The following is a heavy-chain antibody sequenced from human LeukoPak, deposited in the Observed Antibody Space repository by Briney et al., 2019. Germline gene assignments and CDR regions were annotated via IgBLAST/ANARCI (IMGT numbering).Heavy chain of an antibody. CDR1: GGSFSGYY. D-gene: IGHD6-6*01. CDR2: INHSGST. Sequence: SETLSLXCAVYGGSFSGYYWSWIRQPPGKGLEWIGEINHSGSTNYNPSLKSRVTISVDTSKNQFSLKLSSVTAADTAVYYCARHYSSSGALCDYWGQGTLVTVSS. J-gene: IGHJ4*02. CDR3: ARHYSSSGALCDY. V-gene: IGHV4-34*01.